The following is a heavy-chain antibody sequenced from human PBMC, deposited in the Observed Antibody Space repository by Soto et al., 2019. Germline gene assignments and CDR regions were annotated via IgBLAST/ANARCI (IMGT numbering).Heavy chain of an antibody. CDR2: ISAYNGNT. CDR1: GYTFTSYG. Sequence: ASVKVSCKASGYTFTSYGISWVRQAPGQGLEWMGWISAYNGNTNYAQKLQGRVTMTRDTSTSTAYMELSSLRSDDTAVYYCARLSTVAIRYDIDGMDDWGQGTMVTVSS. CDR3: ARLSTVAIRYDIDGMDD. V-gene: IGHV1-18*04. J-gene: IGHJ6*02. D-gene: IGHD4-4*01.